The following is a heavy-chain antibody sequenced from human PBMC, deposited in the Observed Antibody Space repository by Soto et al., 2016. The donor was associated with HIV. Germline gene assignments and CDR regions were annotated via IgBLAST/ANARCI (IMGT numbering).Heavy chain of an antibody. D-gene: IGHD3-3*01. CDR1: GFTFSSYG. CDR3: TREGDYDFWSGYYAYYYYMDV. J-gene: IGHJ6*03. CDR2: IWYDGSNK. V-gene: IGHV3-33*01. Sequence: VQLVESGGGVVQPGRSLRLSCAASGFTFSSYGMHWVRQAPGKGLEWVAVIWYDGSNKYYADSVKGRFTISRDNSKNTLYLQMNSLRAEDTAVYYCTREGDYDFWSGYYAYYYYMDVWGQRDHGSPSP.